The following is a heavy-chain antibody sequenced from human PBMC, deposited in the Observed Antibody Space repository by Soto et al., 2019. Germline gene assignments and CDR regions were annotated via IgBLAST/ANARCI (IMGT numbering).Heavy chain of an antibody. J-gene: IGHJ3*01. Sequence: EVQLVESEGGLVQPGGSLRLSCAASGFTFSYYWMHWVRQAPGQGLVWVSRIHSDGSSTTYADTVKGRFTISRENAKNTLYMQMNTLRAEDTTVYYCARSDRGAFDLWGQGTMVTVSS. CDR2: IHSDGSST. CDR3: ARSDRGAFDL. V-gene: IGHV3-74*01. CDR1: GFTFSYYW. D-gene: IGHD2-21*02.